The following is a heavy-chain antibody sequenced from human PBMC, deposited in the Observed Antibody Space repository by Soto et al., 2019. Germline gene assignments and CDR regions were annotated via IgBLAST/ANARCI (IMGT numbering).Heavy chain of an antibody. J-gene: IGHJ5*02. CDR2: ISYDGSNK. CDR1: GFTFSSYG. CDR3: AKDRGP. V-gene: IGHV3-30*18. Sequence: PGGSLRLSCAASGFTFSSYGMHWVRQAPGKGLEWVAVISYDGSNKYYADSVKGRFTISRDNSKNTLYLQMNSLRAEDTAVYYCAKDRGPWGQGTLVTVSS.